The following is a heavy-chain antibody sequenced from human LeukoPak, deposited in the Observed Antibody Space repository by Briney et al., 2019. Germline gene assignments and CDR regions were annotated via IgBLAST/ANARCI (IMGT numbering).Heavy chain of an antibody. CDR1: GFTFNNYA. CDR3: ARGTAADY. CDR2: ISGSGGST. V-gene: IGHV3-23*01. J-gene: IGHJ4*02. D-gene: IGHD2-21*02. Sequence: GGSLRLSCAASGFTFNNYAMRWVRQAPGKGLEWVSAISGSGGSTYYADSVKGRFTISRDNSKNTVSLQINSLRAEDTAIYYCARGTAADYWGQGTLVTVSS.